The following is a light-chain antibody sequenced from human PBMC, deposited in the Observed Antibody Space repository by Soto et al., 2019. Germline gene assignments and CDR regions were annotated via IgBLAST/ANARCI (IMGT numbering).Light chain of an antibody. CDR2: GAS. CDR3: QQHSNWPPIT. V-gene: IGKV3D-20*02. CDR1: QSVSSSY. Sequence: IVLTQSPRTLSLYPGERATLSCRASQSVSSSYLAWYQQKPGQAPRLLIYGASSRATGIPDRFSGSGSGTEFALTISGLQSEDFAVYYCQQHSNWPPITFGQGTRLEIK. J-gene: IGKJ5*01.